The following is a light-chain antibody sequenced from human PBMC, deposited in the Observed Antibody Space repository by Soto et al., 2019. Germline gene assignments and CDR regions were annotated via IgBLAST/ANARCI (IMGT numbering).Light chain of an antibody. Sequence: IQLTQSPSSLSASVGDRVTITCRASQGISSYLAWYQQKPGKAPKLLIYAASTLQSGVPSRFSGSGSGTDFTLTISSPQPEDFATYSCQQPNRYPSTSGQRKRLEIK. CDR3: QQPNRYPST. J-gene: IGKJ5*01. V-gene: IGKV1-9*01. CDR1: QGISSY. CDR2: AAS.